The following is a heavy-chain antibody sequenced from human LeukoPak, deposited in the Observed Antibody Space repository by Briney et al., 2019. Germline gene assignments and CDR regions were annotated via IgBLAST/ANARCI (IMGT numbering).Heavy chain of an antibody. V-gene: IGHV3-23*01. Sequence: GGSLRLSCAASGFTFSSYAMSWVRQAPGKGLEWVSAISGSGGSTYYADSVKGRFTISRDNSKNTLYLQMNGLRVEDTAVYFCAKDRPNYYGSNGHYYRRDGDYWGQGTLVTVSS. D-gene: IGHD3-22*01. CDR1: GFTFSSYA. CDR3: AKDRPNYYGSNGHYYRRDGDY. J-gene: IGHJ4*02. CDR2: ISGSGGST.